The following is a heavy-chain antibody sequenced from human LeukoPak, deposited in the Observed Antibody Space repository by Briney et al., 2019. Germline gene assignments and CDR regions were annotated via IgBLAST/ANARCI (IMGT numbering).Heavy chain of an antibody. J-gene: IGHJ5*02. CDR2: IYYSGST. D-gene: IGHD2-15*01. V-gene: IGHV4-39*02. CDR3: ARDIVVVVAPSWFDP. Sequence: SETLPLTCTVSGGSITSSSYFWAWIRQPPGKGLEWIGSIYYSGSTYYNPSLKSRVTISVDTSKNQFSLKLSSVTAADTAVYYCARDIVVVVAPSWFDPWGQGTLVTVSS. CDR1: GGSITSSSYF.